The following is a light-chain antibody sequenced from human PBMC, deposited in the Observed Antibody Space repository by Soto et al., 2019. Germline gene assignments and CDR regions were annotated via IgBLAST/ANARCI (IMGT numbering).Light chain of an antibody. V-gene: IGKV1-9*01. Sequence: DIQLTQSPSFLSASVGDRVTVTCRASQGISSYLAWYQQKPGKAPKLLNYAASTLQSGVPSRFSGSGSGTEFTLTISSLQREDFATYYCQQFNSFPRTFGLGTKVEIK. CDR1: QGISSY. CDR3: QQFNSFPRT. J-gene: IGKJ1*01. CDR2: AAS.